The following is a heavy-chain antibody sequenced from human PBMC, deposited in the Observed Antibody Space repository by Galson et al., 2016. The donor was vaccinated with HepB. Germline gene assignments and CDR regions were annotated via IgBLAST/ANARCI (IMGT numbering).Heavy chain of an antibody. D-gene: IGHD3-10*01. CDR2: MYIGGST. CDR3: ARIAGFYGSGVYPRPPSYYSGVDV. CDR1: GLTVSSHY. J-gene: IGHJ6*02. V-gene: IGHV3-66*01. Sequence: SLRLSCAASGLTVSSHYMSWVRLAPTKGLEWVSVMYIGGSTHYADSVKGRFTVSRDSSKNTFFLEMSSLRAEDTALYFCARIAGFYGSGVYPRPPSYYSGVDVWGQGTTVIVSS.